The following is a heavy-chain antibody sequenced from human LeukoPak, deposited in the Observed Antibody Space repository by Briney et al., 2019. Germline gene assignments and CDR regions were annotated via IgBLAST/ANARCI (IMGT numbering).Heavy chain of an antibody. CDR2: INSDGSST. V-gene: IGHV3-74*01. CDR1: GFTFSGYW. D-gene: IGHD6-19*01. Sequence: PGGSLRLSCAASGFTFSGYWMHWVRQAPGKGLVWVSRINSDGSSTSYADSVKGRFTISRDNAKNTLYLQMNSLRAEDTAVYYCARWIAVADYFDYWGQGTLVTVSS. J-gene: IGHJ4*02. CDR3: ARWIAVADYFDY.